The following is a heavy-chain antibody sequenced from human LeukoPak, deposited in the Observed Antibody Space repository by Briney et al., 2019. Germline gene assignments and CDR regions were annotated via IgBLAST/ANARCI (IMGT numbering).Heavy chain of an antibody. CDR2: MNPNSGNR. CDR3: ARVDGSPDY. J-gene: IGHJ4*02. D-gene: IGHD5-24*01. CDR1: GYTFTSLD. Sequence: ASVKVSCKASGYTFTSLDINWVRQAPGQGLEWMGWMNPNSGNRGYAQQFQGKLTITMNTSISTAYMELSSLRSEDTAVYYCARVDGSPDYWGQGTLVTVSS. V-gene: IGHV1-8*03.